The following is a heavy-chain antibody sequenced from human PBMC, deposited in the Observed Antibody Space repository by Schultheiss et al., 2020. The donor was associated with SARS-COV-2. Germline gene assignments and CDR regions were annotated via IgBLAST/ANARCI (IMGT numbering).Heavy chain of an antibody. CDR3: AIGSYSSGWYGNEYFQH. V-gene: IGHV3-64*04. D-gene: IGHD6-19*01. CDR2: ISSNGGST. J-gene: IGHJ1*01. CDR1: GFTFSSYA. Sequence: GGSLRLSCSASGFTFSSYAMHWVRQAPGKGLEYVSAISSNGGSTYYADSVKGRFTISRDNSKNTLYLQMNSLRAEDTAVYYCAIGSYSSGWYGNEYFQHWGQGTLVTVSS.